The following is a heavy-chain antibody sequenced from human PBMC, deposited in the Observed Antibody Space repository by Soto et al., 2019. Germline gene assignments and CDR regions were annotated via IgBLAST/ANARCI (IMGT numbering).Heavy chain of an antibody. Sequence: SVEVSRKASGGTFSSYTISWVRQAPGQGLEWMGRIIPILGIANYAQKFQGRVTITADKSTSTAYMELSSLRSEDTAVYYCARAIVVVTASDAFDIWGQGTMVTVSS. CDR2: IIPILGIA. D-gene: IGHD2-21*02. J-gene: IGHJ3*02. V-gene: IGHV1-69*02. CDR3: ARAIVVVTASDAFDI. CDR1: GGTFSSYT.